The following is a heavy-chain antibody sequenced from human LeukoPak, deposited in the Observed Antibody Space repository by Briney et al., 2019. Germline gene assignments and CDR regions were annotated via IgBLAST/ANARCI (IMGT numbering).Heavy chain of an antibody. J-gene: IGHJ4*02. V-gene: IGHV3-49*04. CDR3: TGSFGELSFFDY. CDR2: IRSKPYGGTT. Sequence: LSPTCAVYGGSFSGYYWSWVRQAPGKGLEWVGFIRSKPYGGTTEYAASVKGRFTISRDDSKSIAYLQMNSLKTEDTAVYFCTGSFGELSFFDYWGQGTLVTVSS. D-gene: IGHD3-10*01. CDR1: GGSFSGYY.